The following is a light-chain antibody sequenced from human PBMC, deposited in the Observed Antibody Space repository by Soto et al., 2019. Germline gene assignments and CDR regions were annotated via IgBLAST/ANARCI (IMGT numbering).Light chain of an antibody. CDR3: CSYATSTTFV. Sequence: QSALPQTASVSGSTGQSITISCTGTSSDVGSYDYVSWYQHHAGKAPKLMIYEVSIRPSGVSNRFSASKSGNTVSLTISGLQAEDEADYYCCSYATSTTFVFGTGTTVTVL. CDR2: EVS. V-gene: IGLV2-14*01. J-gene: IGLJ1*01. CDR1: SSDVGSYDY.